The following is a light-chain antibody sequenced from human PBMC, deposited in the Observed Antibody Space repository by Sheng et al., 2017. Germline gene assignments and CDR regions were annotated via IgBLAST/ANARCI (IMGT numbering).Light chain of an antibody. Sequence: DIQMTQSPSTLSASVGDRVTITCRASQSISSWLAWYQQKPGKAPKLLMYKASSLESGVPSRFSASGSGTEFTLTISSLQPDDFATYYCQQYNSYPLAFGGGTKVEIK. J-gene: IGKJ4*01. CDR3: QQYNSYPLA. V-gene: IGKV1-5*03. CDR2: KAS. CDR1: QSISSW.